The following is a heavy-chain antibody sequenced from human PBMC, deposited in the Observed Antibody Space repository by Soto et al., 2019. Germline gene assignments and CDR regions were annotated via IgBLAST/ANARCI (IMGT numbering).Heavy chain of an antibody. D-gene: IGHD1-26*01. CDR3: ARGGSWEQLLEGYCFDY. Sequence: PGGSLRLSCAASGFTVSSNYMSWVRQAPGKGLEWVSVIYSGGSTYYAESVKGRFTISRDNSKNTLYLQMNSLRAEDTAVYYCARGGSWEQLLEGYCFDYWGQGTLVTVSS. CDR1: GFTVSSNY. V-gene: IGHV3-53*01. J-gene: IGHJ4*02. CDR2: IYSGGST.